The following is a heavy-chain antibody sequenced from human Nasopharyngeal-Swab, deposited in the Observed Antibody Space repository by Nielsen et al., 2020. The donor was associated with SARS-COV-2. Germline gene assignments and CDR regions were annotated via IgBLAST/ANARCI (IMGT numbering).Heavy chain of an antibody. D-gene: IGHD2-2*01. J-gene: IGHJ4*02. CDR1: GFTFSTYA. CDR2: ISSDGSNK. Sequence: GSLRLSCVASGFTFSTYAFHWVRQAPGKGLEWVTFISSDGSNKYYADSVKGRFTISRDNSKNTVYLQVNSLRADDTAVYYCARGTYDFQLLFCDYWGQGTLVTVSS. CDR3: ARGTYDFQLLFCDY. V-gene: IGHV3-30-3*01.